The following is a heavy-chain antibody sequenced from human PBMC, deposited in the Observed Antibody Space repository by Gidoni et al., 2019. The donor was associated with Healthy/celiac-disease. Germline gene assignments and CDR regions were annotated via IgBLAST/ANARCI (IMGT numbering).Heavy chain of an antibody. CDR2: IIPIFGTA. J-gene: IGHJ6*02. CDR3: ARGHGQFGVVNYYYGMDV. D-gene: IGHD3-3*01. CDR1: GGTFRSYA. V-gene: IGHV1-69*01. Sequence: QVQLVQSGAVVKKPGSSVKVSCKASGGTFRSYAISWVRQAPGQGLEWMGGIIPIFGTANYAQKFQGRVTITADESTSTAYMELSSLRSEDTAVYYCARGHGQFGVVNYYYGMDVWGQGTTVTVSS.